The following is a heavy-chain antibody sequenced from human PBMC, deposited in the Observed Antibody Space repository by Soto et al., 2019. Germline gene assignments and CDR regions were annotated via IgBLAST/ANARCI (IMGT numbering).Heavy chain of an antibody. CDR3: AIKLGYFDY. Sequence: ASVKVSCKASGYTFTSYYMHWVRQAPGKGLEWMGGFDPEEGKTVYAQRFQGRLTMTGDTSTDTRYMELHSLTSDDTAVYYCAIKLGYFDYWGQGTLVTVSS. CDR1: GYTFTSYY. CDR2: FDPEEGKT. V-gene: IGHV1-24*01. D-gene: IGHD6-6*01. J-gene: IGHJ4*02.